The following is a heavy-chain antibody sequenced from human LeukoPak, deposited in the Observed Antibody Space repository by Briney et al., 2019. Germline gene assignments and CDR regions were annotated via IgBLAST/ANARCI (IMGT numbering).Heavy chain of an antibody. CDR3: AREGYYDSSGYYPLLED. CDR1: GYSISSGYY. Sequence: SETLSLTCTVSGYSISSGYYWGWIRQPPGKGLEWIGSIYHSGSTYYNPSLKSRVTISVDTSKNQFSLKLSSVTAADTAVYYCAREGYYDSSGYYPLLEDWGQGTLVTVSS. D-gene: IGHD3-22*01. J-gene: IGHJ4*02. V-gene: IGHV4-38-2*02. CDR2: IYHSGST.